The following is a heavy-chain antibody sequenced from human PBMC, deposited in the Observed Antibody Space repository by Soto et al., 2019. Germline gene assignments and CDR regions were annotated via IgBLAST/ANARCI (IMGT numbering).Heavy chain of an antibody. J-gene: IGHJ6*02. CDR2: IIPIFGTA. Sequence: GASVKGSCKASGGPFSSYAISWVRQAPGQRLEWMGGIIPIFGTANYAQKFQGRVTITADESTSTAYMELSSLRSEDTAVYYCARDHGGDSLKTKSITKVRGASLVGMDVWGQGTTVTVSS. CDR1: GGPFSSYA. D-gene: IGHD3-10*01. V-gene: IGHV1-69*13. CDR3: ARDHGGDSLKTKSITKVRGASLVGMDV.